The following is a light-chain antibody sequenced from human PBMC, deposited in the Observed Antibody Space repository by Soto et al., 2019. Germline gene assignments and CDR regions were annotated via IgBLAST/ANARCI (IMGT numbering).Light chain of an antibody. CDR1: QSISSY. Sequence: DFQMTKSPSSLSASVGDRVTITCRASQSISSYLNWYQQKPGKAPKLLIYAASSLQSGVPSRFSGSGSGTDFTLTISSLQPEDFATYYCQQSYSTPVFGQGTKLEIK. CDR2: AAS. CDR3: QQSYSTPV. J-gene: IGKJ2*01. V-gene: IGKV1-39*01.